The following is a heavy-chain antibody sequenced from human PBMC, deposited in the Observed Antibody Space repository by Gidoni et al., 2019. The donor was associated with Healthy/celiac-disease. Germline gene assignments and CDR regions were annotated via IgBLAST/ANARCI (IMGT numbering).Heavy chain of an antibody. J-gene: IGHJ4*02. Sequence: QVQLVESGGGLVKPGGTLRLSCAASGFTFSDYDMGWIRQAPGKGLEWVSYISSSSSYTNYADSVKGRFTISRDNAKNSLYLEMNRLRAEDTAVYYCASTLWFGELWFDYWGQGTLVTVSS. V-gene: IGHV3-11*05. CDR3: ASTLWFGELWFDY. CDR2: ISSSSSYT. D-gene: IGHD3-10*01. CDR1: GFTFSDYD.